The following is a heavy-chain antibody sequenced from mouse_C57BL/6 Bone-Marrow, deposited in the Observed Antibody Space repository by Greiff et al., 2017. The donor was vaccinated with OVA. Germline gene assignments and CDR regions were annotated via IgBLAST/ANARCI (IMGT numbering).Heavy chain of an antibody. CDR2: IRNKANGYTT. Sequence: EVKVVESGGGLVQPGGSLSLSCAASGFTFTDYYMSWVRQPPGKALEWLGFIRNKANGYTTEYSASVKGRFTISRDNSQSILYLQMNALRAEDSATYYCARSLPFYWYFDVWGTGTTVTVSS. V-gene: IGHV7-3*01. CDR3: ARSLPFYWYFDV. CDR1: GFTFTDYY. J-gene: IGHJ1*03.